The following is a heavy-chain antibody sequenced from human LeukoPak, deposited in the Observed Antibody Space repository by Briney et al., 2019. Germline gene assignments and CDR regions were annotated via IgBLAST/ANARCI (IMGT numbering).Heavy chain of an antibody. Sequence: PSETLSLTCTVSGGSISSSSYYWGWIRQPPGKGLEWIGSIYYSGSTYYNPSLKSRVTISVDTSKNQFSLKLSSVTAADTAVYYCARDLSYQLLFEWGGWFDPWGQGTLVTVSS. V-gene: IGHV4-39*02. D-gene: IGHD2-2*01. CDR3: ARDLSYQLLFEWGGWFDP. CDR2: IYYSGST. J-gene: IGHJ5*02. CDR1: GGSISSSSYY.